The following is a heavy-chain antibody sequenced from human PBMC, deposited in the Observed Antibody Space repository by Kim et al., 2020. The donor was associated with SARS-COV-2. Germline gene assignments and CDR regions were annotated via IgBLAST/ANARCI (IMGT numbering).Heavy chain of an antibody. Sequence: SVKVSCKASGGTFSSYAISWVRQAPGQGLEWMGGIIHIFGTANYAQKFQGRVTITADESTSTAYMELSSLRSEDTAVYYCARGGDIVVVPAAFAGPPAYYYGMDVWGQGTTVTVSS. D-gene: IGHD2-2*01. CDR2: IIHIFGTA. CDR1: GGTFSSYA. CDR3: ARGGDIVVVPAAFAGPPAYYYGMDV. J-gene: IGHJ6*02. V-gene: IGHV1-69*13.